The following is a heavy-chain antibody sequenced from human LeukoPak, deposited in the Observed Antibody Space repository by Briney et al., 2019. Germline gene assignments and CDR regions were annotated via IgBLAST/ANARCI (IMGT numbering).Heavy chain of an antibody. CDR1: GGTFSSYA. CDR2: IIPIFGTA. J-gene: IGHJ3*02. D-gene: IGHD5-18*01. V-gene: IGHV1-69*01. CDR3: ARDRADTAMVTGAFDI. Sequence: GSSVKVSCKASGGTFSSYAISWVRQAPGQGLEWMGGIIPIFGTANYAQKFQGRVTITADESTSTAYMELSSLRSEDTAVYYCARDRADTAMVTGAFDIWGQGTMVTVSS.